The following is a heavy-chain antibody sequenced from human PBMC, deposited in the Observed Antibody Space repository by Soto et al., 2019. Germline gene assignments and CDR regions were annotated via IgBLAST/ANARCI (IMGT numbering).Heavy chain of an antibody. CDR3: AEAIRAIVPLDY. CDR1: GFSISDHY. V-gene: IGHV3-72*01. J-gene: IGHJ4*02. Sequence: ESGGGLVQPGGSQRLSCAASGFSISDHYMDWVRQAPGKGLEWVGRSRTKGNSYSTEYAASVKGRFSISRDDSLNSLYLQTNSLKTEHSSHYYFAEAIRAIVPLDYWGQGTLVTVSS. CDR2: SRTKGNSYST. D-gene: IGHD1-26*01.